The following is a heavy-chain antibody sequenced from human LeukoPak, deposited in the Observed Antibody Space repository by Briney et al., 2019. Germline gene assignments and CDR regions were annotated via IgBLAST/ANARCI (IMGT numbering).Heavy chain of an antibody. J-gene: IGHJ6*04. CDR1: GFTFSSYA. Sequence: SGGSLRLSCAASGFTFSSYAMSWVRQAPGKGLEWVSAISGSGGSTYYADPVKGRFTISRDNAKNSLYLQMNSLRAEDTAVYYCAELGITMIGGVWGKGTTVTISS. CDR2: ISGSGGST. D-gene: IGHD3-10*02. V-gene: IGHV3-23*01. CDR3: AELGITMIGGV.